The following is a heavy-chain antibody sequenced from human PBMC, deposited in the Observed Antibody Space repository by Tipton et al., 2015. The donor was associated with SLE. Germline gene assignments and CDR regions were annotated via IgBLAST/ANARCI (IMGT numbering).Heavy chain of an antibody. Sequence: TLSLTCTVSGGSLSSGGYHWSWIRQHPGKGLEWIGYIYYSGSTYYNPSLKILVTISVDTSKNQFSLKLGSVTAADTAVYYCARVPYYYDSRGTYWYFDLWGRGTLVTVSS. CDR2: IYYSGST. V-gene: IGHV4-31*01. J-gene: IGHJ2*01. CDR1: GGSLSSGGYH. D-gene: IGHD3-22*01. CDR3: ARVPYYYDSRGTYWYFDL.